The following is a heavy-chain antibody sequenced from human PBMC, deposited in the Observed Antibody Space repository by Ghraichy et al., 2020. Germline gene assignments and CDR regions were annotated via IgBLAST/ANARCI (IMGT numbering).Heavy chain of an antibody. CDR2: MNPNSGNT. CDR3: ARGNRDCASVSCYNY. V-gene: IGHV1-8*03. J-gene: IGHJ4*02. Sequence: ASVKVSCKASGYTFTTYDINWLRQAPGQGLEWMGWMNPNSGNTGYAQKFRGRVTITRNISISTAYMELISLKSEDTAVYYCARGNRDCASVSCYNYWGQGTLVTVSP. CDR1: GYTFTTYD. D-gene: IGHD5-24*01.